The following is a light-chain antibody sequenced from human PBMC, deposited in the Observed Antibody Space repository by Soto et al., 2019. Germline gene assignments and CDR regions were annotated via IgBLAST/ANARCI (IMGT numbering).Light chain of an antibody. CDR1: SSDVGGYNY. J-gene: IGLJ1*01. CDR3: SSYAGSNNFEV. CDR2: EVS. V-gene: IGLV2-8*01. Sequence: HSVLTQPPSASGSPGQSVTISCTGTSSDVGGYNYVSWYQQHPGKAPKLMIYEVSKRPSGVPDRFSGSKSGNTASLTVSGLQAEDEAACYCSSYAGSNNFEVFGTGTKVTVL.